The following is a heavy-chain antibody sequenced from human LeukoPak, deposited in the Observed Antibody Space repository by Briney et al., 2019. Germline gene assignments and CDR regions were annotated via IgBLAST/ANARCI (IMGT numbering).Heavy chain of an antibody. J-gene: IGHJ3*01. CDR2: IQPDDSDT. CDR1: GFSSTTYW. V-gene: IGHV5-51*01. Sequence: GESLKISCRLSGFSSTTYWIAWVRQMPGKGLEWMGVIQPDDSDTTYSPYFQGQVSISADKSINTAFLQWSSLEASDTAMYYCARPLFSSNYKAFDLWGQGTLVTVSS. D-gene: IGHD4-11*01. CDR3: ARPLFSSNYKAFDL.